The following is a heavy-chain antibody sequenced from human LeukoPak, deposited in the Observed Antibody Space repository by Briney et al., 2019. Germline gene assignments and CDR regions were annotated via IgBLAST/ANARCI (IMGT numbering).Heavy chain of an antibody. CDR2: LNSDGSST. V-gene: IGHV3-74*01. Sequence: GGSLRLSCAASGFTFCSYWMHWVRQAPGKGLVWVSRLNSDGSSTSYADSVKGRFTISRDNAKNTLYLQMNSLRAEDTAVYYCARSSRGDAINFDYWGQGTLVTVSS. CDR3: ARSSRGDAINFDY. D-gene: IGHD2-21*02. J-gene: IGHJ4*02. CDR1: GFTFCSYW.